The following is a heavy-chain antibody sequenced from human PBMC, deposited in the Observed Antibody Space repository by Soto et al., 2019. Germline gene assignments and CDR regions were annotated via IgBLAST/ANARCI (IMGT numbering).Heavy chain of an antibody. CDR2: IYHTGTT. V-gene: IGHV4-38-2*01. CDR1: GDSIISIYH. D-gene: IGHD3-22*01. J-gene: IGHJ5*02. CDR3: ARGGYYDSSGYYYWFDP. Sequence: SETLSLTCAVSGDSIISIYHWAWIRQPPGRGLEWIASIYHTGTTYYTPSLKSRVTISVDTSKNQFSLKLSSVTAADTAVYYCARGGYYDSSGYYYWFDPWGQGTLVTVSS.